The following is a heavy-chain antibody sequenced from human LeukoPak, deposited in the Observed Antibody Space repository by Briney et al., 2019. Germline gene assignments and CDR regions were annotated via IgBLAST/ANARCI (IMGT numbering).Heavy chain of an antibody. D-gene: IGHD3-10*01. CDR2: IYTSGST. CDR1: GGSISSSSYH. V-gene: IGHV4-61*02. CDR3: ARGNTYYYASGSNNWFDP. J-gene: IGHJ5*02. Sequence: SETLSLTCTVSGGSISSSSYHWGWIRQPPGKGLEWIGRIYTSGSTNYTPSLKSRVTISVDTSKNQFSLKLSSVTAADTAVYYCARGNTYYYASGSNNWFDPWGQGTLVTVSS.